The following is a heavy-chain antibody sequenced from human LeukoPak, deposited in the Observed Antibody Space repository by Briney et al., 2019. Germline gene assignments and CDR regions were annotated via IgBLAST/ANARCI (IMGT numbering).Heavy chain of an antibody. V-gene: IGHV4-30-4*01. CDR2: IYYSGST. CDR3: ARDRLEGYYYGMDV. J-gene: IGHJ6*04. CDR1: GGSISSGDYY. Sequence: SETLSLTCTVSGGSISSGDYYWSWIRQPPGKGLEWIGYIYYSGSTYYNPSLKGRVTISVDTSKNQFSLKLSSVTAADTAVYYCARDRLEGYYYGMDVWGKGTTVTVSS. D-gene: IGHD6-25*01.